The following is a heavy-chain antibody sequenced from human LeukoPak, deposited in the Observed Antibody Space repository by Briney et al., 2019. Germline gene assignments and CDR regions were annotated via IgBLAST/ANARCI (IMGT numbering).Heavy chain of an antibody. J-gene: IGHJ4*02. V-gene: IGHV3-21*01. D-gene: IGHD2-2*01. CDR3: ARGDIVVVPAAIPFDY. CDR2: ISSSSSYI. Sequence: GGSLRLSCAASGFTFSSYSMNWVRQAPGKGLEWVSSISSSSSYIYYADSVKGRFTISRDNAKNSLYLQMNSLRAGDTAVYYCARGDIVVVPAAIPFDYWGQGTLVTVSS. CDR1: GFTFSSYS.